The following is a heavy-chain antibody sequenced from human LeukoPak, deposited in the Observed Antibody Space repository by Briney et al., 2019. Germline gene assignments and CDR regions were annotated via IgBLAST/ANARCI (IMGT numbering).Heavy chain of an antibody. CDR3: ARSDGYDLPDY. CDR2: IDPSGSYT. Sequence: GGSPQISCRGSGSLFTSYWISGVRQLPGKGLEWMGRIDPSGSYTNYSPSFQGHVTISADKSISTAYLQWSSLKASDTAMYYCARSDGYDLPDYWGQGTLVTVSS. D-gene: IGHD5-12*01. V-gene: IGHV5-10-1*01. CDR1: GSLFTSYW. J-gene: IGHJ4*02.